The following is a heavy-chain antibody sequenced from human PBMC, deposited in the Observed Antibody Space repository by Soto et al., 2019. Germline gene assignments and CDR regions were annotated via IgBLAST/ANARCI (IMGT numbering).Heavy chain of an antibody. CDR2: INPNSGGT. V-gene: IGHV1-2*02. Sequence: ASVKVSCKASGYTFSGYYIHWLRQAPGQGLEWMGWINPNSGGTNYAQKFQGRVTVTRDTPTSTAYMELSRLTSDDTAVYYCARISKYSSGSDYYYGMDVWGQGTTVTVSS. D-gene: IGHD6-19*01. CDR1: GYTFSGYY. J-gene: IGHJ6*02. CDR3: ARISKYSSGSDYYYGMDV.